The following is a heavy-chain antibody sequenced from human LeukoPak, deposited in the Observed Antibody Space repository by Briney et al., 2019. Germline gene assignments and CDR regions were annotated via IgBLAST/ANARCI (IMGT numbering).Heavy chain of an antibody. CDR1: EFSVGSNY. J-gene: IGHJ3*02. CDR2: IYYSGST. Sequence: PGGSLRLSCAASEFSVGSNYMTWVRQPPGKGLEWIGGIYYSGSTYYNPSLKSRVTISVDTSKNQFSLKLSSVTAADTAVYYCAKDRALAYCSGGSCYPRDAFDIWGQGTMVTVSS. D-gene: IGHD2-15*01. V-gene: IGHV4-39*07. CDR3: AKDRALAYCSGGSCYPRDAFDI.